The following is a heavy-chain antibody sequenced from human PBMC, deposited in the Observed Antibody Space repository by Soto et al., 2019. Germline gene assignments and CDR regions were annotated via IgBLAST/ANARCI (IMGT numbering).Heavy chain of an antibody. Sequence: EVQLLESGGGLVQSGGSLRLSCAASGFTFSSYAMSWVRQAPGKGLEWVSAISGSGGSTYYADSVKGRFTISRDNSKNTLYLQMNSLRAEDTAVYYCALGSSSSRRYYYYGMDVWGQGTTVTVSS. CDR1: GFTFSSYA. V-gene: IGHV3-23*01. CDR3: ALGSSSSRRYYYYGMDV. CDR2: ISGSGGST. J-gene: IGHJ6*02. D-gene: IGHD6-13*01.